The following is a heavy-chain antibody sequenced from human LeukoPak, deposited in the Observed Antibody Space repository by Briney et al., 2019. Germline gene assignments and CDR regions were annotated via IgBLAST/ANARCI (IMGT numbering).Heavy chain of an antibody. D-gene: IGHD2-2*01. Sequence: GGSLRLSCAASGFTFSSYAMHWVRQAPGKGLEYVSAISSNGGSTYYANSVKGRFTISRDNSKNTLYLQMGSLRAEDMAVYYCARPGCSSTSCYANYWGQGTPVTVSS. CDR2: ISSNGGST. CDR3: ARPGCSSTSCYANY. J-gene: IGHJ4*02. V-gene: IGHV3-64*01. CDR1: GFTFSSYA.